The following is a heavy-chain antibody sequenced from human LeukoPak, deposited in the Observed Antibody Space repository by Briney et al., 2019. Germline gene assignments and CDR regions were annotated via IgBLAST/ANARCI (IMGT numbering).Heavy chain of an antibody. CDR2: IKQDGSEK. D-gene: IGHD6-19*01. J-gene: IGHJ4*02. Sequence: PGGSLRLSCAASGFTFSSYWMSWVRQAPGKGLEWVANIKQDGSEKYYVDSVKGRFTISRDNAKNSLYLQMNSLRAEDTAVYYCASGLFREQWLVRGAYWGQGTLVTVSS. CDR3: ASGLFREQWLVRGAY. V-gene: IGHV3-7*01. CDR1: GFTFSSYW.